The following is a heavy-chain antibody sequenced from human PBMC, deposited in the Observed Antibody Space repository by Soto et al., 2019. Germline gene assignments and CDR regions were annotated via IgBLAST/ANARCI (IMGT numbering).Heavy chain of an antibody. D-gene: IGHD6-6*01. Sequence: PGGSLRLSCAASGFTFSNYPLHWFRQAPGKGLEWVAFISDDRNNKYYADSVKGRFTISSDNSKNTLFLQMNSLRGEDTAVYFCAREMESSSGDYFNYGIDVWGLGTTVTVSS. CDR3: AREMESSSGDYFNYGIDV. CDR1: GFTFSNYP. CDR2: ISDDRNNK. V-gene: IGHV3-30-3*01. J-gene: IGHJ6*02.